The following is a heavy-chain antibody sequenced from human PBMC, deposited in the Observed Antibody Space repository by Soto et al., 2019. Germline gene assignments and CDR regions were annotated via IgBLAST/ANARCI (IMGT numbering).Heavy chain of an antibody. CDR1: GGSISSGGYY. V-gene: IGHV4-31*03. Sequence: SETLSLTCPFSGGSISSGGYYWSWIRKHPGKGLEWIGYIYYSGSTYYNPSLKSRVTISVDTSKNQFSLKLSSVTAADTAVYYCARLAYCGGDCSNWFDPWGQGTLVTVSS. J-gene: IGHJ5*02. D-gene: IGHD2-21*02. CDR3: ARLAYCGGDCSNWFDP. CDR2: IYYSGST.